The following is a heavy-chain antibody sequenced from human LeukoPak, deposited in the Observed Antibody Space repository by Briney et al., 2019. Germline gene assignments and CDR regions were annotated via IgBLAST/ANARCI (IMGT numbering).Heavy chain of an antibody. CDR2: ISAGGGST. V-gene: IGHV3-23*01. D-gene: IGHD4-17*01. J-gene: IGHJ4*02. CDR1: GFTFSTYW. Sequence: GGSLRLSCAASGFTFSTYWMNWVRQAPGKGLEWVSAISAGGGSTYFADSVKGRFSISRDNSKNTLYLQMNSLRAEDTAVYYCAKAPPFTVPARHFDYWGQGTLVTVSS. CDR3: AKAPPFTVPARHFDY.